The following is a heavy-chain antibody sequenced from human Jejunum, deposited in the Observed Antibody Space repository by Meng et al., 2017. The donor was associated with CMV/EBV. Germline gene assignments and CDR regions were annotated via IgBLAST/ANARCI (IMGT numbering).Heavy chain of an antibody. CDR1: ACPIMGYY. CDR3: ARESGSYYWFDP. V-gene: IGHV4-4*07. D-gene: IGHD1-26*01. Sequence: GPGVVKFSELLSLPCFVAACPIMGYYGSWSRPPAGKGLEWIGRIYTSGSTHYNPSLKSRLTMSVDLAKNQISLKLSSVTAADTAVYYCARESGSYYWFDPWGQGTLVTVSS. CDR2: IYTSGST. J-gene: IGHJ5*02.